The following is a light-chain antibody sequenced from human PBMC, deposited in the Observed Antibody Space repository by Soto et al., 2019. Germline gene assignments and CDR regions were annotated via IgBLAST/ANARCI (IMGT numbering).Light chain of an antibody. Sequence: EVVMTQSPATLSLSPGERATLSCRANQSVSANYFAWYQQKPGQAPRLLIYGASSRTTGIPDRFSGSGSGTDFTLTISRLESEDFAVYYCHQYGSSPYTFGPGTKLEIK. V-gene: IGKV3-20*01. CDR1: QSVSANY. CDR3: HQYGSSPYT. CDR2: GAS. J-gene: IGKJ3*01.